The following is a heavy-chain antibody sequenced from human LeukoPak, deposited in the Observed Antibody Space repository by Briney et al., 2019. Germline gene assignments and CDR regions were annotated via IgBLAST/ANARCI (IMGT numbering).Heavy chain of an antibody. CDR1: GFTFGDYA. CDR2: IRSKAYGRTT. D-gene: IGHD2-15*01. CDR3: SRVRYCSGRSCYFGAFDI. J-gene: IGHJ3*02. V-gene: IGHV3-49*04. Sequence: GRSLRLSCTASGFTFGDYAMSWVRQAPGKGLEWVSFIRSKAYGRTTEYAATVKGRFIISRDDSKNIAYLQMNSLKTEDTAVYYCSRVRYCSGRSCYFGAFDIWGQGTMVTVSS.